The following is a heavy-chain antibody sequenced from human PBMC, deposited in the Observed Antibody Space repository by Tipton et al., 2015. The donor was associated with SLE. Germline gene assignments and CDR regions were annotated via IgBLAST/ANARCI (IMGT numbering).Heavy chain of an antibody. CDR2: IYHSGST. V-gene: IGHV4-30-2*03. CDR3: ARERSSSWTDY. D-gene: IGHD6-13*01. Sequence: TLSLTCAVSGGSISSGGYSWSWIRQPPGKGLEWIGSIYHSGSTYYNPPLKSRLTISVDTSKNQFSLKLSSVTAADTAVYYCARERSSSWTDYWGQGTLVTVSS. J-gene: IGHJ4*02. CDR1: GGSISSGGYS.